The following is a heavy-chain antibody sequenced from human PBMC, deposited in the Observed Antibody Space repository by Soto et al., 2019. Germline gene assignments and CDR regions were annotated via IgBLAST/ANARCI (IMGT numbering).Heavy chain of an antibody. CDR3: ARDGGGRILYSV. V-gene: IGHV4-31*03. J-gene: IGHJ6*02. CDR2: IYYSGST. Sequence: QVQLQESGPGLVKPSQTLSLTCTVSGGSISSGGYYWSWIRQHPGKGLEWIGYIYYSGSTYYNPSRERRVTIPVGTSKNQFSLKLSSVTAADTAVYYCARDGGGRILYSVWGQGTTVTVSS. D-gene: IGHD2-15*01. CDR1: GGSISSGGYY.